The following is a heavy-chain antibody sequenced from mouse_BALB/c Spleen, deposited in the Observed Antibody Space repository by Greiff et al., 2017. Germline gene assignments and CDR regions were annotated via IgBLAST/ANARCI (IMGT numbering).Heavy chain of an antibody. Sequence: VKVVESGAELVRPGASVTLSCKASGYTFTDYEMHWVKQTPVHGLEWIGAIDPETGGTAYNQKFKGKATLTADKSSSTAYMELRSLTSEDSAVYYCILRGLAYWGQGTLVTVSA. J-gene: IGHJ3*01. CDR1: GYTFTDYE. CDR2: IDPETGGT. D-gene: IGHD1-1*01. CDR3: ILRGLAY. V-gene: IGHV1-15*01.